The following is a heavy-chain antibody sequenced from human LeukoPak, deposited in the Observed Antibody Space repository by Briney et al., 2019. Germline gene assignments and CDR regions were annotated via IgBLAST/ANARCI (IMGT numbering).Heavy chain of an antibody. CDR2: MKPNSGTT. CDR3: ARRSQAGGTGIGY. V-gene: IGHV1-8*01. J-gene: IGHJ4*02. CDR1: GYTFTSYD. D-gene: IGHD6-19*01. Sequence: ASVKVSCKASGYTFTSYDINWVRQATGQGLEWMGWMKPNSGTTGSAQKFQGRLTMTRNTSISTAYMELSSLRSEDTAVYYCARRSQAGGTGIGYWGQGTLVTVSS.